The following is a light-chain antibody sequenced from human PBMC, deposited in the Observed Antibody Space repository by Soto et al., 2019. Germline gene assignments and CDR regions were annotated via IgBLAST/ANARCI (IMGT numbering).Light chain of an antibody. Sequence: DIQMTQSPSSVSASVGDRVTITCRASQGIGNWLAWYQQTPGKAPRLLIYAASSLQRGVPSRFSGSGSGTEFTLTISGLQPEDFATYDCQQANSFPNFTFGPGTKVDVK. CDR1: QGIGNW. CDR2: AAS. CDR3: QQANSFPNFT. J-gene: IGKJ3*01. V-gene: IGKV1-12*01.